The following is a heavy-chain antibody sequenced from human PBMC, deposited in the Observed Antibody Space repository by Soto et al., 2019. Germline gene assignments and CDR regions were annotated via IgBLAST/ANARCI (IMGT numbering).Heavy chain of an antibody. J-gene: IGHJ4*02. CDR1: GYTFTSYA. CDR2: INAGNGNT. V-gene: IGHV1-3*01. CDR3: AKDRHRSGSPHPFDY. Sequence: SVKVSCKASGYTFTSYAMHLLRLATGQRLEWMGWINAGNGNTKYSQKFQGRVTITRDTSASTAYMELSSLRAEDTAVYYCAKDRHRSGSPHPFDYWRQGTLVTVSS. D-gene: IGHD3-22*01.